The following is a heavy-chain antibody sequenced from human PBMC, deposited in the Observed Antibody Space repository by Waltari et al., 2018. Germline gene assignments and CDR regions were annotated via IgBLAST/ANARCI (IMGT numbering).Heavy chain of an antibody. J-gene: IGHJ4*02. V-gene: IGHV1-58*02. Sequence: QMQLVQSGPEVKKPGTSVKVSCKASGFTFTSSAMQWVRQARGQRLEWIGWYVVGSGNTNYAQKFQERVTITRDMSTSTAYMELSSLRSEDTAVYYCAADVSGNPEYSSNWAFDYWGQGTLVTVSS. D-gene: IGHD6-6*01. CDR1: GFTFTSSA. CDR2: YVVGSGNT. CDR3: AADVSGNPEYSSNWAFDY.